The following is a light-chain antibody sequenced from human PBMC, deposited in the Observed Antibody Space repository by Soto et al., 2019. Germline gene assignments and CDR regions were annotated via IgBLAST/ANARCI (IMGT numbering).Light chain of an antibody. CDR3: HQYYSKHIT. V-gene: IGKV4-1*01. CDR2: WAS. Sequence: DIVMTQSPDSLAASLGERATINCKSSQSVLYSSNNKNYLAGFQQKVGQPTTLLIYWASTRESVVPERFSGSGSVTDFTLTISSMEAEYVEVYYCHQYYSKHITCGGGTKVEI. CDR1: QSVLYSSNNKNY. J-gene: IGKJ4*01.